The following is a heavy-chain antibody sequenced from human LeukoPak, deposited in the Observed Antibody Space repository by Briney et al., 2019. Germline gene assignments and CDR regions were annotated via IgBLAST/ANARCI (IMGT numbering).Heavy chain of an antibody. CDR2: IYYSGST. J-gene: IGHJ5*02. CDR3: ARGWGSTSSNYFDP. CDR1: GGSISSSGYY. V-gene: IGHV4-39*07. Sequence: PSETLSLTCTVSGGSISSSGYYWGWIRQPPGKGLEWIGSIYYSGSTNYSPSLRSRVTISIDTSKNQFSLKLNSVTAADTALYYCARGWGSTSSNYFDPWGQGTMVTVSS. D-gene: IGHD2-2*01.